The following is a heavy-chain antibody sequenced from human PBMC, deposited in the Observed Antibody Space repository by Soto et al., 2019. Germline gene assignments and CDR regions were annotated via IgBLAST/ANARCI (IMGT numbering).Heavy chain of an antibody. CDR3: ARSRGGYFGY. V-gene: IGHV4-59*01. CDR2: IYYSGST. Sequence: QVQLQESGPGLVKPSETLSLTCTVSGGSISSDYWSWIRQPPGKGLEWIGYIYYSGSTNYNPSLKSRVTISVDTSKNQFSLKLSSVTAADTAVYYCARSRGGYFGYWGQGTLVTVSS. D-gene: IGHD3-22*01. CDR1: GGSISSDY. J-gene: IGHJ4*02.